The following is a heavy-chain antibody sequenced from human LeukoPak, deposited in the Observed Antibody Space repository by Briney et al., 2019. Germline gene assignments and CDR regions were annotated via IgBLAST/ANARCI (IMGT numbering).Heavy chain of an antibody. CDR3: ARDLDNYSGSGSYYNGDPLFQH. CDR2: LNPNSGGT. J-gene: IGHJ1*01. CDR1: GYTFTGFC. D-gene: IGHD3-10*01. V-gene: IGHV1-2*02. Sequence: SVNVSCKASGYTFTGFCIHWVRQAPGHGLERMGWLNPNSGGTNYAQNFQGRVTMTRDTSISTGYMELSRLRSDDTAVYYCARDLDNYSGSGSYYNGDPLFQHWGQGTLVTVSS.